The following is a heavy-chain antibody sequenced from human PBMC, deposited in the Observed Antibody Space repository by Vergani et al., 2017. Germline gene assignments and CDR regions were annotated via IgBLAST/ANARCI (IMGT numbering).Heavy chain of an antibody. CDR3: ALGGLYSFYYFMNV. CDR1: GFRFDQFG. V-gene: IGHV3-20*01. CDR2: ISFNGLTV. Sequence: EVELVDSGGKVVRPGGSLRLSCVASGFRFDQFGMTWVRQSPGKGPEWVAGISFNGLTVGYSESVEGRFTISRDNSKKSLFLQMSNVRAEDTASYHCALGGLYSFYYFMNVWGNGTTVKVSS. J-gene: IGHJ6*03. D-gene: IGHD2/OR15-2a*01.